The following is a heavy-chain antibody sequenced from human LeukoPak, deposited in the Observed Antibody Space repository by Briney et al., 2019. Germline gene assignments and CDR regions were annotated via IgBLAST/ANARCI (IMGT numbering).Heavy chain of an antibody. CDR2: IDHSGST. J-gene: IGHJ4*02. D-gene: IGHD5-18*01. CDR1: DGSISTDHW. V-gene: IGHV4-4*02. CDR3: ARARIQLRFDY. Sequence: SGTLSLTCSVYDGSISTDHWWNWVRQPPGKGLEWIGEIDHSGSTNYNPSLKSRVTISVDKSESQFSLKLSSVTAAGTAVYYCARARIQLRFDYWGQGTLVTVSS.